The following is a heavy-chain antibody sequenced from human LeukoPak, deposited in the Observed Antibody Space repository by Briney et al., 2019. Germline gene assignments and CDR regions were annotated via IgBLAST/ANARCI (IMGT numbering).Heavy chain of an antibody. CDR3: ARVSDYDSSGNDAFDI. V-gene: IGHV4-59*12. Sequence: PSETLSLTCTVSGGSISSYYWSWIRQPPGKGLEWIGYIYYSGSTNYNPSLKSRVTISVDTSKNQFSLKLSSVTAADTAVYYCARVSDYDSSGNDAFDIWGQGTMVTVSS. CDR2: IYYSGST. CDR1: GGSISSYY. J-gene: IGHJ3*02. D-gene: IGHD3-22*01.